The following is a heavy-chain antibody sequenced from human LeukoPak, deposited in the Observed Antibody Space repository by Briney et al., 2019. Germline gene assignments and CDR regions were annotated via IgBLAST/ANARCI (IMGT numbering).Heavy chain of an antibody. D-gene: IGHD3-3*01. CDR2: IYYSGSA. J-gene: IGHJ4*02. Sequence: SETLSLTCIVSGGSINRFYWSWIRQPPGKGLEWIGNIYYSGSANYNPSLKSRVTISVDTSKNQSSLKLTSVTAADTAVYYCARAGIWSGYYTFDYWGQGTLVTVSS. CDR3: ARAGIWSGYYTFDY. V-gene: IGHV4-59*01. CDR1: GGSINRFY.